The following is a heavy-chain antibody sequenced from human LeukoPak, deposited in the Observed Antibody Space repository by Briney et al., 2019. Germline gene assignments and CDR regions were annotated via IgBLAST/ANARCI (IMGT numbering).Heavy chain of an antibody. Sequence: SETLSLTCTVSGDSISNYYWTWIRQPPGKGLEWIGCLSYSGSTDYNPSLKSRVTISLDTSKNQFSLKLSSVTAADTAVYYCARGGRRTPYYFDYWGQGTLVTVSS. CDR3: ARGGRRTPYYFDY. CDR2: LSYSGST. CDR1: GDSISNYY. V-gene: IGHV4-59*01. J-gene: IGHJ4*02. D-gene: IGHD2-2*01.